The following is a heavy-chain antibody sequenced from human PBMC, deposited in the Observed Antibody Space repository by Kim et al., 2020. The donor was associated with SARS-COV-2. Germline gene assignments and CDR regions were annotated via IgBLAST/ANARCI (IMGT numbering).Heavy chain of an antibody. CDR3: AKDFGAYYDSSGEDY. D-gene: IGHD3-22*01. CDR2: ISGSGGST. J-gene: IGHJ4*02. V-gene: IGHV3-23*01. CDR1: GFTFSSYA. Sequence: GGSLRLSCAASGFTFSSYAMSWVRQAPGKGLEWVSAISGSGGSTYYADSVKGRFTISRDNSKNTLYLQMNSLRAEDTAVYYCAKDFGAYYDSSGEDYWGQGTLVTVSS.